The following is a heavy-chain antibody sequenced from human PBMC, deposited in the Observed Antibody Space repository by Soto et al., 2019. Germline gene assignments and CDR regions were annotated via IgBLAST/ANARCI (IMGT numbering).Heavy chain of an antibody. Sequence: GGSLRLSCAASGFTFSSYAMSWVRQAPGKGLEWVSAISGSGGSTYYADSVKGRFTISRDNSKNTLYLQMNSLRAEDTAVYYCAKDGFNAHVLRFLEWLLYWDYWGQGTLVTFS. J-gene: IGHJ4*02. CDR3: AKDGFNAHVLRFLEWLLYWDY. CDR2: ISGSGGST. V-gene: IGHV3-23*01. D-gene: IGHD3-3*01. CDR1: GFTFSSYA.